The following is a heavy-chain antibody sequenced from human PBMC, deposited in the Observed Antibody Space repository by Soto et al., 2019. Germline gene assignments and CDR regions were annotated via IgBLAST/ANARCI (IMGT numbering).Heavy chain of an antibody. D-gene: IGHD1-20*01. CDR2: ITPMFGTT. CDR1: AGTFVNYA. CDR3: ARVALSGILLGGVDS. Sequence: QVQLVQSGAEVKKPGSSVKVSCKASAGTFVNYAITWVRQAPGQGLELMGTITPMFGTTYNAQEFNGRVTVTADESTSTAFMELSGLRSQDTAVYYCARVALSGILLGGVDSWGQGTLVTVSS. V-gene: IGHV1-69*18. J-gene: IGHJ4*02.